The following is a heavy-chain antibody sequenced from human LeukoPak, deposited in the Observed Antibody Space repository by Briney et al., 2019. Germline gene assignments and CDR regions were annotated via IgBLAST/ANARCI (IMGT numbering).Heavy chain of an antibody. CDR1: GGTFSSYA. Sequence: SVKVSCKASGGTFSSYAISWVRQAPGQGLEWMGRIIPILGIASYAQKFQGRVTITADKSTSTAYMELSSLRSEDTAVYYCARVPAVDIVVAPAALFDPWGQGTLVTVSS. V-gene: IGHV1-69*04. CDR2: IIPILGIA. J-gene: IGHJ5*02. CDR3: ARVPAVDIVVAPAALFDP. D-gene: IGHD2-2*01.